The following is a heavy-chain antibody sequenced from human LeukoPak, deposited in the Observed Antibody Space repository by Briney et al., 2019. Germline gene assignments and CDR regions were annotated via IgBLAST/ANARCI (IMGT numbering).Heavy chain of an antibody. J-gene: IGHJ4*02. V-gene: IGHV4-39*01. CDR1: GGSISSSSYY. Sequence: PSETLSLTCTVSGGSISSSSYYGGWIRQPPGKGLEWIGSIYYSGSTYYNPSLKSRVTISVDTSKNQFSLKLSSVTAADTAVYYCARNHYYGSGRLPPYFDYWGQGTLVTVSS. CDR2: IYYSGST. CDR3: ARNHYYGSGRLPPYFDY. D-gene: IGHD3-10*01.